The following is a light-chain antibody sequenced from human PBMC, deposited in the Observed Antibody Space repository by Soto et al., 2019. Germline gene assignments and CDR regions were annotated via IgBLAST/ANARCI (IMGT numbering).Light chain of an antibody. CDR2: DVS. V-gene: IGLV2-11*01. CDR3: CSYAGTFYV. J-gene: IGLJ1*01. CDR1: SSDFGDYNY. Sequence: QSVLTQPRSVSGSPGQSVTISCTGTSSDFGDYNYVSWYQHHPGKAPKLMIYDVSERPSGVPDRFSGSKSGNTASLTISGLQAEDEADYYCCSYAGTFYVFGTGTKV.